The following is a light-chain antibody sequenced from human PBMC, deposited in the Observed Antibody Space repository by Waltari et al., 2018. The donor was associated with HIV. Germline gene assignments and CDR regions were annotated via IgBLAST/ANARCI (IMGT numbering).Light chain of an antibody. J-gene: IGKJ4*01. Sequence: DIQMTQSPSSLSASIGDTLTITCRSSQTIRMYLNWYQQQPGKVPKLLIHSTSALQGGVSSRFSGTASGTFFTLTITSLQPEDVATYFCQQTYSLPITFGGGSKVEI. CDR1: QTIRMY. V-gene: IGKV1-39*01. CDR3: QQTYSLPIT. CDR2: STS.